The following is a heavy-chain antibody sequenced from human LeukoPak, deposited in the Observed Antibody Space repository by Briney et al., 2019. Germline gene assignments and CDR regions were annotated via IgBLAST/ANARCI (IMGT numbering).Heavy chain of an antibody. V-gene: IGHV1-18*01. Sequence: GSVKVSCKASGYTFTSYGISRVRQAPGQGLEWMGWISAYDGNTNYAQKLQGRVTMTTDTSTSTAYMELRSLRSDDTAVYYCARYDSSGYYYYGMDVWGQGTTVTVSS. CDR3: ARYDSSGYYYYGMDV. CDR2: ISAYDGNT. J-gene: IGHJ6*02. CDR1: GYTFTSYG. D-gene: IGHD3-22*01.